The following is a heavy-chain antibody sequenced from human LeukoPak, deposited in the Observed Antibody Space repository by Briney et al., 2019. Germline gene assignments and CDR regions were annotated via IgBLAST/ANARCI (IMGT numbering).Heavy chain of an antibody. CDR1: GYTLTACY. Sequence: ASVKVSCKASGYTLTACYLHWVRQAPGQGLEWMGRINPNSGGTTYAQKFQGRVTMTRDTSIGTAYMELSSLRSDDTAVYYCARRHYESSGLYVDAFDIWGQGTMVTVSS. CDR2: INPNSGGT. D-gene: IGHD3-22*01. V-gene: IGHV1-2*06. J-gene: IGHJ3*02. CDR3: ARRHYESSGLYVDAFDI.